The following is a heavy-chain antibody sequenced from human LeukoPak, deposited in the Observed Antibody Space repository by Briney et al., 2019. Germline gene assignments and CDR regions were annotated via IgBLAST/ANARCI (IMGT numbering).Heavy chain of an antibody. CDR1: GGSISTYY. Sequence: SETLSLTCTVSGGSISTYYWSWIRQFPGKGLEWIGYIYYSGSTNYNPSLKSRVTISVDKSKNQFSLKLSSVAAADTAVYYCARILLRYFDWLRYYYYGMDVWGQGTTVTVSS. CDR2: IYYSGST. CDR3: ARILLRYFDWLRYYYYGMDV. D-gene: IGHD3-9*01. J-gene: IGHJ6*02. V-gene: IGHV4-59*12.